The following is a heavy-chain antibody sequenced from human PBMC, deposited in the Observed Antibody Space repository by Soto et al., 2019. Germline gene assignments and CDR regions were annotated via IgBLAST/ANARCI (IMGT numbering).Heavy chain of an antibody. J-gene: IGHJ6*02. Sequence: PGGSLRLSCAASGFTFSSFALHWVRQAPGKGLEWVSLISSSSSNIFYTDSVKGRFTVSRDNAKNSLYLQMNSLRAEDTAVYYCARDRYSYYDFWSGSLPYYYYGMDVWGQGTTVTVSS. D-gene: IGHD3-3*01. CDR3: ARDRYSYYDFWSGSLPYYYYGMDV. CDR1: GFTFSSFA. V-gene: IGHV3-48*01. CDR2: ISSSSSNI.